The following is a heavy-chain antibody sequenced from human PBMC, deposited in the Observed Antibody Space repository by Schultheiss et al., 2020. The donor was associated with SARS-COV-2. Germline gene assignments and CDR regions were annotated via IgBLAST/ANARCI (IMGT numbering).Heavy chain of an antibody. D-gene: IGHD6-13*01. J-gene: IGHJ4*02. V-gene: IGHV7-4-1*02. CDR2: INTNTGNP. Sequence: ASVKVSCKASGGTFSSYAISWVRQAPGRGLEWVGWINTNTGNPTYAQGFTGRFVFSLDTSVSTAYLQISSLKAEDTAVYYCARRGWQQLFDYWGQGTLVTVSS. CDR1: GGTFSSYA. CDR3: ARRGWQQLFDY.